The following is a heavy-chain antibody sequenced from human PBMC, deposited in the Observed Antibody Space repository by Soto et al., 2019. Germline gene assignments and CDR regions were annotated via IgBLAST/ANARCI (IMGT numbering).Heavy chain of an antibody. CDR3: ASSSMLFISDFYYYCMDV. Sequence: QVQLQESGPGLVKPSETLSLTCTDSGGSISSYYWNWIRQPPGQGLEWIGYIHYSGNINYKPSLKFRITISVATSKNRSSLNLSSVTAADTAVQYCASSSMLFISDFYYYCMDVWGKATAVTVSS. J-gene: IGHJ6*03. CDR2: IHYSGNI. CDR1: GGSISSYY. D-gene: IGHD3-10*01. V-gene: IGHV4-59*08.